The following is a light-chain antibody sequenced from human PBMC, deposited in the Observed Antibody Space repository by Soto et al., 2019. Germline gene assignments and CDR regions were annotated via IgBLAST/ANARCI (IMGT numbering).Light chain of an antibody. CDR3: QHYGDSART. CDR2: ATS. Sequence: EIVLTQSPATLSVSPGERVTLSCRASQSVDINLAWYQQKPGQAPRLLMYATSSRATGIPDRFSGSGSGTDFTLTISSLEPEDFAVYYCQHYGDSARTFGPGTRLEIK. V-gene: IGKV3D-15*01. CDR1: QSVDIN. J-gene: IGKJ5*01.